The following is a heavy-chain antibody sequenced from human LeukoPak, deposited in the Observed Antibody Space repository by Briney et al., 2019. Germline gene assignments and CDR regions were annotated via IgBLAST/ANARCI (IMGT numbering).Heavy chain of an antibody. CDR1: GGTFSSYA. V-gene: IGHV1-69*04. D-gene: IGHD3-22*01. Sequence: SVKVSCKASGGTFSSYAISWVRQAPGRGLEGMGRIIPILGIANHAQKFQGRVTITADKSTSTAYMELSSLRSEDTAVYYCARGDSITMINPPDWFDPWGQGTLVTVSS. J-gene: IGHJ5*02. CDR3: ARGDSITMINPPDWFDP. CDR2: IIPILGIA.